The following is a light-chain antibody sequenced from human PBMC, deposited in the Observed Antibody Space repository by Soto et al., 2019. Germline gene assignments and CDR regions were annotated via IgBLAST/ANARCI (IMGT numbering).Light chain of an antibody. CDR3: QQYGSSPLAT. V-gene: IGKV3-20*01. CDR2: GAS. CDR1: QSVSSSY. J-gene: IGKJ3*01. Sequence: ENVLTQSPGTPSFSPGGRATPSCRASQSVSSSYLAWYQQKPGPAPRLLIYGASSRATGIPDRFSGSGSGTDFTLTISRLEPEDFAVYYCQQYGSSPLATFGPGTKVDIK.